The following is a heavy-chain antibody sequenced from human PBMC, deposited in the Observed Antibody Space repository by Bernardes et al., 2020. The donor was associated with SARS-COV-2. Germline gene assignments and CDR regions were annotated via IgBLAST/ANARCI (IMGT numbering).Heavy chain of an antibody. CDR2: ISGSGGST. Sequence: GSLRLPCAASGFTFSSYAMNWVRQAPGKGLEWVSTISGSGGSTYYADSVKGRFTISRDNSKNTLYLQMNSLRADDTAVYYCAKDLNGYITNYYFDYWGQGTLVTVSS. V-gene: IGHV3-23*01. CDR3: AKDLNGYITNYYFDY. CDR1: GFTFSSYA. D-gene: IGHD3-3*01. J-gene: IGHJ4*02.